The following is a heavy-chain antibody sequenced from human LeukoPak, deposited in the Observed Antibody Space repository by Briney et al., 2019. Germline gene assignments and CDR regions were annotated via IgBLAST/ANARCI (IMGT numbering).Heavy chain of an antibody. CDR1: GYTFTGYY. V-gene: IGHV1-2*02. D-gene: IGHD6-19*01. J-gene: IGHJ4*02. Sequence: ASVKVSCKASGYTFTGYYMHWVRQAPGQGLEWMGWINPNSGGTNYAQKFRGRVTMTRDTSISTAYMELSSLRSEDTAVYYCARVITGYSSGWPYLDYWGQGTLVTVSS. CDR2: INPNSGGT. CDR3: ARVITGYSSGWPYLDY.